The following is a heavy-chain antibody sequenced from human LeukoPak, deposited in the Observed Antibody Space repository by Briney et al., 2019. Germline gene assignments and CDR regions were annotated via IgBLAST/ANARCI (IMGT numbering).Heavy chain of an antibody. D-gene: IGHD2-15*01. V-gene: IGHV4-39*01. CDR2: MYSSGST. CDR3: ARLVGYYYYMDV. Sequence: ASETLSLTCTVSGGFISSSYYYWGWIRQPPGKGLGWIGSMYSSGSTYYNPSLKSRVTISVDTSKNQFSLKLTSVTAADTAVYYCARLVGYYYYMDVWGKGTTVTVSS. J-gene: IGHJ6*03. CDR1: GGFISSSYYY.